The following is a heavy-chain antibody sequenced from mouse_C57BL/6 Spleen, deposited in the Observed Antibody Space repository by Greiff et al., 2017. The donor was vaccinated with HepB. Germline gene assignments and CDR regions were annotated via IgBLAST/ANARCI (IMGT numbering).Heavy chain of an antibody. CDR3: ARGGYGTFDY. D-gene: IGHD3-1*01. J-gene: IGHJ2*01. CDR2: INPYNGGT. CDR1: GYTFTDYY. V-gene: IGHV1-19*01. Sequence: VQLQQSGPVLVKPGASVKMSCKASGYTFTDYYMNWVKQSHGKSLEWIGVINPYNGGTSYNQKFKGKATLTVDKSSSTAYMELNSLTSEDSAVYYCARGGYGTFDYWGQGTTLTVSS.